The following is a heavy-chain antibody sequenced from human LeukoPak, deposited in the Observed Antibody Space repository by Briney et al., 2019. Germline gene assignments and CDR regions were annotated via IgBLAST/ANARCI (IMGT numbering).Heavy chain of an antibody. CDR3: TRLRGYSYGYADY. V-gene: IGHV3-9*01. J-gene: IGHJ4*02. Sequence: GGSLRLSCAASGFTFDDYAMHWVRQVPGKGLEWVSGIDWNSAGLGYADSVKGRFTISRDNAKNSLYLQMNSLRADDTAVYYCTRLRGYSYGYADYWGQGTLVTVSS. CDR1: GFTFDDYA. D-gene: IGHD5-18*01. CDR2: IDWNSAGL.